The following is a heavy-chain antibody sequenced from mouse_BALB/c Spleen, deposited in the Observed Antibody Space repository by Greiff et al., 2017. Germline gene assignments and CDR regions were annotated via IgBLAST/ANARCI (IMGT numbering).Heavy chain of an antibody. CDR2: INPYYGST. J-gene: IGHJ3*01. CDR3: ARGDYDSGFAY. CDR1: GYSFTDYI. Sequence: VQLQQTGPELVKPGASVKISCKASGYSFTDYIMLWVKQSHGKSLEWIGNINPYYGSTSYNLKFKGKATLTVDKSSSTAYMQLNSLTSEDSAVYYCARGDYDSGFAYWGQGTLVTVSA. D-gene: IGHD2-4*01. V-gene: IGHV1-39*01.